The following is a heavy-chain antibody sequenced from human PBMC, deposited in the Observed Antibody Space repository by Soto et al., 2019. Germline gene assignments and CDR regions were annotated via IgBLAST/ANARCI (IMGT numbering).Heavy chain of an antibody. CDR2: ISGSGGST. Sequence: GGSLRLSCAASGFTFSSYAMSWVRQAPGKGLEWVSAISGSGGSTYYADSVKGRFTISRDNSKNTLYLQMNSLRAEDTAVYYCAKDRALGYCSGGSCYARTPVAFDIWGQGTMVT. CDR1: GFTFSSYA. V-gene: IGHV3-23*01. D-gene: IGHD2-15*01. J-gene: IGHJ3*02. CDR3: AKDRALGYCSGGSCYARTPVAFDI.